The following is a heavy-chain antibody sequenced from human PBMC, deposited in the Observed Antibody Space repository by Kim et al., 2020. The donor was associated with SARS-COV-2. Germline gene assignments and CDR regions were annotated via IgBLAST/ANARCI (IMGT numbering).Heavy chain of an antibody. V-gene: IGHV1-2*06. CDR1: GYTFTGYY. Sequence: ASVKVSCKASGYTFTGYYMHWVRQAPGQGLEWMGRINPNSGGTNYAQKFQGRVTMTRDTSISTAYMELSRLRSDDTAVYYCATLRFLEPYNWFDPWGQGTLVTVSS. D-gene: IGHD3-3*01. CDR2: INPNSGGT. J-gene: IGHJ5*02. CDR3: ATLRFLEPYNWFDP.